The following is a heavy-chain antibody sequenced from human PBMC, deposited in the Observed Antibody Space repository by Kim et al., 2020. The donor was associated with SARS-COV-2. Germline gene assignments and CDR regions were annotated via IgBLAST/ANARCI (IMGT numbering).Heavy chain of an antibody. D-gene: IGHD3-9*01. CDR1: GGTFSSYA. CDR3: ARDGPNDMSYYYYGMDV. CDR2: IIPIFGTA. V-gene: IGHV1-69*13. J-gene: IGHJ6*02. Sequence: SVKVSCKASGGTFSSYAISWVRQAPGQGLEWMGGIIPIFGTANYAQKFQGRVTITADESTSTAYMELSSLRSEDTAVYYCARDGPNDMSYYYYGMDVWGQGTTVTVSS.